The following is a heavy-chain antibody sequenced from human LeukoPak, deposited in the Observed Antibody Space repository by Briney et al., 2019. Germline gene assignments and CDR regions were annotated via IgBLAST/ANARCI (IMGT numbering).Heavy chain of an antibody. CDR3: ARFYGSGSYYEYYYYGMDV. CDR1: GFTFSSYW. J-gene: IGHJ6*02. Sequence: PGGSLRLSCAASGFTFSSYWMYWVRQAPGKGLVWVSHINSDGSSTSYAASVKGRFTISRDNAKNSLYLQMNSLRDEDTAVYYCARFYGSGSYYEYYYYGMDVWGQGTTVTVSS. V-gene: IGHV3-74*01. CDR2: INSDGSST. D-gene: IGHD3-10*01.